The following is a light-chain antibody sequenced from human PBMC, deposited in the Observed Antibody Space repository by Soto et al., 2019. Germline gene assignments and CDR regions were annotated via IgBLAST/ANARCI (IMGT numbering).Light chain of an antibody. CDR1: RSDVGYYNY. V-gene: IGLV2-11*01. J-gene: IGLJ1*01. Sequence: QSVLTRTRSVSGSPGQSVTISCTGTRSDVGYYNYVSWYQQHPGTAAKLMIYDVSMRPSGVPDRFSGSKSGNTASLTISGLQAEDEADYYCCSYAGSYTFYVFGTGTKVTVL. CDR2: DVS. CDR3: CSYAGSYTFYV.